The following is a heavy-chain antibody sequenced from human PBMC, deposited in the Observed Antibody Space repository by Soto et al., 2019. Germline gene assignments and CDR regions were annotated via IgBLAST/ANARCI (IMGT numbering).Heavy chain of an antibody. CDR1: GFTFSSYA. D-gene: IGHD6-19*01. V-gene: IGHV3-23*01. Sequence: GGSLRLSCAASGFTFSSYAMSWVRQAPGKGLEWVSAISGSGGSTYYADSVKGRFTISRDNSKNTLYLQMNSLRAEDTAVYYCAKATRIAVDGPLDYWGQGTLVTVSS. J-gene: IGHJ4*02. CDR3: AKATRIAVDGPLDY. CDR2: ISGSGGST.